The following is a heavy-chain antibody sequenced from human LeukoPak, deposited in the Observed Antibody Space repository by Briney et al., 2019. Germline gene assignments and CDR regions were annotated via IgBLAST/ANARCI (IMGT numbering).Heavy chain of an antibody. J-gene: IGHJ4*02. Sequence: SETLSLTCTVSGYSISSGYYWGWIRQPPGKGLEWIGSIYHSGSTYYNPSLKSRVTISVDTSKNQFSLKLSSVTAADTAVYYCARDGEAYCGGDCYFDDYWGQGTLVTVSS. CDR3: ARDGEAYCGGDCYFDDY. V-gene: IGHV4-38-2*02. CDR1: GYSISSGYY. CDR2: IYHSGST. D-gene: IGHD2-21*02.